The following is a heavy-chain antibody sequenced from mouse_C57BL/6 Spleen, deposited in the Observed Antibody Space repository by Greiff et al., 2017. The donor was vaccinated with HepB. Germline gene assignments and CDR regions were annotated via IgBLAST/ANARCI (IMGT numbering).Heavy chain of an antibody. V-gene: IGHV14-2*01. Sequence: EVQLQQSGAELVKPGASVKLSCTASGFNIKDYYMHWVKQRTEQGLEWIGRIDPEDGETKYAPKFQGKATITADTSSNTAYLQLSSLTSEDTAVYYWAGAYYSNYHPGYFDYWGQGTTLTVSS. CDR3: AGAYYSNYHPGYFDY. D-gene: IGHD2-5*01. J-gene: IGHJ2*01. CDR1: GFNIKDYY. CDR2: IDPEDGET.